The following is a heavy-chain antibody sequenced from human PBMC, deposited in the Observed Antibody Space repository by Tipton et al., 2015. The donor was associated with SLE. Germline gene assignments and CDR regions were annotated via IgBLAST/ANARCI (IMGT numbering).Heavy chain of an antibody. J-gene: IGHJ2*01. D-gene: IGHD5-24*01. CDR2: SNHSGTT. CDR3: ARRGKKDGYNSYRSFDL. Sequence: TLSLTCDFYGGAFNAYDYHWIRQPPGKGLEWIGESNHSGTTNYNPTLKSRVTISVDTSKNQFSLKLTSVTAADMAVYYCARRGKKDGYNSYRSFDLWGRGTLVTVSS. V-gene: IGHV4-34*01. CDR1: GGAFNAYD.